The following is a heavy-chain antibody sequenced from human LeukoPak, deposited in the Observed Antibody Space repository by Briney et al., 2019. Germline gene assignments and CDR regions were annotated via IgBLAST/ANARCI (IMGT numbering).Heavy chain of an antibody. CDR2: IRYDGSNK. CDR3: ATPTYYYGSGSYYNPLDY. D-gene: IGHD3-10*01. CDR1: GFTFSSYG. V-gene: IGHV3-30*02. J-gene: IGHJ4*02. Sequence: GGSLRLSCAASGFTFSSYGMHWVRQAPGKGLKWVAFIRYDGSNKYYADSVKGRFTISRDNSKNTLYLQMNSLRAEDTAVYYCATPTYYYGSGSYYNPLDYWGQGTLVTVSS.